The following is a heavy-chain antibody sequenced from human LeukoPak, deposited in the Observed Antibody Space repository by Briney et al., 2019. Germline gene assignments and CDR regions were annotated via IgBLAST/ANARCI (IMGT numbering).Heavy chain of an antibody. Sequence: SETLSLTCAVYGGSFSGYYWSWIRQPPGKGLEWIGEINHSGSTNYNPSLKSRVTISVDTSKNQFSLKLSSVIAADTAVYYCASPNYDFWSPWGQGTLVTVSS. D-gene: IGHD3-3*01. CDR2: INHSGST. J-gene: IGHJ5*02. V-gene: IGHV4-34*01. CDR1: GGSFSGYY. CDR3: ASPNYDFWSP.